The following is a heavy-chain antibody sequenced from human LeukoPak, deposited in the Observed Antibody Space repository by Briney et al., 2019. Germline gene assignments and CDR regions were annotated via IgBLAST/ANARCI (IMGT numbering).Heavy chain of an antibody. CDR2: ISNSGNFI. CDR3: ARGVNAGSYSVDY. V-gene: IGHV3-21*01. Sequence: GGSLRLSCAASGFAFSHYAMTWVRQAPGKGLEWVSSISNSGNFIYYADSVKGRFTISRDNAENSLFLQMNSLRAEDTAVYYCARGVNAGSYSVDYWGQGALVTV. CDR1: GFAFSHYA. D-gene: IGHD1-26*01. J-gene: IGHJ4*02.